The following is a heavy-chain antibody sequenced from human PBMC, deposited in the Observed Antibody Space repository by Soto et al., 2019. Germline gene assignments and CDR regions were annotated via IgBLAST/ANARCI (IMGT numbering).Heavy chain of an antibody. CDR2: ISYDGSNK. CDR1: GFTFSSYG. V-gene: IGHV3-30*18. J-gene: IGHJ4*02. Sequence: GGSLRLSCAASGFTFSSYGMHWVRQAPGKGLEWVAVISYDGSNKYYADSVKGRFTISRDNSKNTLYLQMNSLRAEDTAVYYCAKLTTVTSVFDYWGQGIPVTVSS. CDR3: AKLTTVTSVFDY. D-gene: IGHD4-17*01.